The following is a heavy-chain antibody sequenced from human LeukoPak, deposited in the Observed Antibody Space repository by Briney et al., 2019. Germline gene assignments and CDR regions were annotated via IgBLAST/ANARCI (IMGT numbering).Heavy chain of an antibody. CDR1: GGSISSDSYY. D-gene: IGHD2-15*01. J-gene: IGHJ6*03. CDR3: ARGGGCSGGSCRPRYYYYYMDV. Sequence: SQTLSLTCTVSGGSISSDSYYWTWIRQPAGKGLEWIGLIYTFGNTNYNPSLKSRVTISVDTSKYQFSLKLSSVTAADTAVYYCARGGGCSGGSCRPRYYYYYMDVWGKGTTVTVSS. V-gene: IGHV4-61*02. CDR2: IYTFGNT.